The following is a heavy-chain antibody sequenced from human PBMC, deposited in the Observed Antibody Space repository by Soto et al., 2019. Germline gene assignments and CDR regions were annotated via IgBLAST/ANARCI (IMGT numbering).Heavy chain of an antibody. CDR3: ARVVVVAAEGRYFDY. Sequence: TSETLSLTCTVSGGSISSYYWSWIRQPPGKGLEWIGYIYYSGSTNYNPSLKSRVTISVDTSKNQFSLKLSSVTAADTAVYYCARVVVVAAEGRYFDYWGQGTLVTV. J-gene: IGHJ4*02. V-gene: IGHV4-59*01. CDR2: IYYSGST. CDR1: GGSISSYY. D-gene: IGHD2-15*01.